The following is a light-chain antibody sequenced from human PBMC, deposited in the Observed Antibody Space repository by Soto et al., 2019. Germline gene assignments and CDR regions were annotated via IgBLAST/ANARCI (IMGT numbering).Light chain of an antibody. CDR2: DAS. CDR3: LQYDNLPPFT. Sequence: DIQMTQSPSSLSASVGDRVTITCQASQDISNFLNWYQQKPGTAPKLLIYDASNLETGVPSRFSGSGSGTDFTFTISSLQPEDIATYYCLQYDNLPPFTFGPGTKVDIK. J-gene: IGKJ3*01. CDR1: QDISNF. V-gene: IGKV1-33*01.